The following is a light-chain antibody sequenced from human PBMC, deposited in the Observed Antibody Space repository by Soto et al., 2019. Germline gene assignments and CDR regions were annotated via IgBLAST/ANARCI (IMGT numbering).Light chain of an antibody. J-gene: IGKJ1*01. V-gene: IGKV1-5*01. CDR3: QQYNTYPWT. Sequence: DIQVTQSPSTLSASVGDRVTFTCRASQSISSWLAWYQQKPGRAPKLLIYDVSTLESGVPSRFSGSGSGTECTLTISRLQPDDFATYYCQQYNTYPWTFGQGTKVEIK. CDR1: QSISSW. CDR2: DVS.